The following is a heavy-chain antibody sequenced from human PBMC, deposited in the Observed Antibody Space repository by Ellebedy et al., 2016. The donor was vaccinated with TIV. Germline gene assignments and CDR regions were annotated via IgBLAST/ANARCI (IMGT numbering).Heavy chain of an antibody. J-gene: IGHJ4*02. CDR3: ARSYTLVREWDF. D-gene: IGHD3-10*01. CDR2: INPSASTA. CDR1: GYFFTTYY. V-gene: IGHV1-46*01. Sequence: AASVKVSCKASGYFFTTYYIHWVRHAPGQGLEWMGIINPSASTANHAQKFQGRVTMTSDTSTITVYMELNSLRSEDTAVYYCARSYTLVREWDFWGQGTLVTVSS.